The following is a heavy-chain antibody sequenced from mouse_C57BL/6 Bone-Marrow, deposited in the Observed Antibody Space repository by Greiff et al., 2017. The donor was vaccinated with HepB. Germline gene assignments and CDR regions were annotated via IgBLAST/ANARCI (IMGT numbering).Heavy chain of an antibody. CDR1: GFSFNTYA. Sequence: EVQRVESGGGLVQPKGSLKLSCAASGFSFNTYAMNWVRQAPGKGLEWVARIRSKSNNYATYYADSVKDRFTISRDDSKSMLYLQMNNLKAEDTAMYYCVRHSNYESIAMDYWGQGTSVTVSS. D-gene: IGHD2-5*01. V-gene: IGHV10-1*01. CDR3: VRHSNYESIAMDY. CDR2: IRSKSNNYAT. J-gene: IGHJ4*01.